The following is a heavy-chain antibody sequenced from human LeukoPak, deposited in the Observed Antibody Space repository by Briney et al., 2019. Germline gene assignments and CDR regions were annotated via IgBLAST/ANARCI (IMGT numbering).Heavy chain of an antibody. Sequence: PGGSLRLSCAASGFTFSSYAMSWVRQAPGKGLEWVSAISGSGGSTYYADSVKGRFTISRGNSKNTLYLQMNSLRAEDTAVYYCAKGAYIDYYDSGLYLYYFDYWGQGTLVTVSS. CDR3: AKGAYIDYYDSGLYLYYFDY. CDR1: GFTFSSYA. CDR2: ISGSGGST. V-gene: IGHV3-23*01. J-gene: IGHJ4*02. D-gene: IGHD3-22*01.